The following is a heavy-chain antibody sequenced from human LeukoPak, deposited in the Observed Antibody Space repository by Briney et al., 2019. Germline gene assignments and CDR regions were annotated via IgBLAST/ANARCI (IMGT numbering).Heavy chain of an antibody. CDR2: ISSNGGST. V-gene: IGHV3-64*01. J-gene: IGHJ4*02. Sequence: GGSLRLSCAASGFTFSSYAMHWVRQAPGKGLEYVSAISSNGGSTYYANSVKGRFTISRDNSKNTLYLQMGSLRAEDMAVYYCARMSWDLGYFDYWGQGTLVTVSS. CDR3: ARMSWDLGYFDY. D-gene: IGHD1-26*01. CDR1: GFTFSSYA.